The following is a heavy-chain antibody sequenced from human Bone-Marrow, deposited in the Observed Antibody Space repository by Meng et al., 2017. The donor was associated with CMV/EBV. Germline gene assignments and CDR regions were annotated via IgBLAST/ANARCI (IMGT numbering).Heavy chain of an antibody. Sequence: SETLSLTCTVSGGSISSYYWSWIRQPPGKGLEWIGYIYYSGSTNYNPSLKSRVTISVDTSKNQFSLKLSSVTAADTAVYYCARRRKDSGYDWGYFDYWGQGTLVTVSS. V-gene: IGHV4-59*01. CDR2: IYYSGST. D-gene: IGHD5-12*01. CDR3: ARRRKDSGYDWGYFDY. CDR1: GGSISSYY. J-gene: IGHJ4*02.